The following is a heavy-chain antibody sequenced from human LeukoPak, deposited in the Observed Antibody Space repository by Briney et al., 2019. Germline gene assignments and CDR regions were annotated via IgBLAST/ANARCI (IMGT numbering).Heavy chain of an antibody. CDR3: AKGFTYVSP. CDR2: ISGIGATT. Sequence: GGSLRLSCAASGFTFISYGMSWVRQAPGRGLEWVSRISGIGATTYYADSVKGRFTISRDNSKNTLYLQLNTLTAEDTAVYYCAKGFTYVSPWGQGSMVTVSS. J-gene: IGHJ5*02. V-gene: IGHV3-23*01. D-gene: IGHD3-10*02. CDR1: GFTFISYG.